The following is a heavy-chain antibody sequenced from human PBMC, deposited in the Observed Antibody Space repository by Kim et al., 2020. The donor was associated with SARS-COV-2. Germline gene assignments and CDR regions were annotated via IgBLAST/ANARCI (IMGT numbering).Heavy chain of an antibody. V-gene: IGHV3-30*18. CDR2: ISYDGSNK. CDR1: GFTFSSYG. J-gene: IGHJ3*02. D-gene: IGHD4-17*01. CDR3: AKGFTVTIDAFDI. Sequence: GGSLRLSCAASGFTFSSYGMHWVRQAPGKGLEWVAVISYDGSNKYYADSVKGRFTISRDNSKNTLYLQMNSLRAEDTAVYYCAKGFTVTIDAFDIWCQGT.